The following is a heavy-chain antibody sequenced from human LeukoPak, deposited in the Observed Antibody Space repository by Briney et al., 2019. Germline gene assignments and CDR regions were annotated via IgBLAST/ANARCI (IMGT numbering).Heavy chain of an antibody. V-gene: IGHV4-34*01. D-gene: IGHD4-11*01. CDR3: ARRVRSADYRLDY. CDR1: GGSFTIYS. CDR2: ISPSGNT. Sequence: PSETLSLTCAVYGGSFTIYSWTWIRQPPGKSLEWVGEISPSGNTQYNPSLKSRVTISPDASKSQFYLKLNSVTAADTAVYYCARRVRSADYRLDYWGQGTLVTVSS. J-gene: IGHJ4*02.